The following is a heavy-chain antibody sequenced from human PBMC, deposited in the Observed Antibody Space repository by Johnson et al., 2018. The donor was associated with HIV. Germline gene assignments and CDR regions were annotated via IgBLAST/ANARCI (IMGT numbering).Heavy chain of an antibody. CDR3: ARVQLERRNPRGSAAFDI. Sequence: QVQLVESGGGVAQPGRSLRLSCAASRFTFSIYAMHWVRQAPGQGLEWVAVISYDGRNEYYADSVMGRFTISRDNSKNTLYLQMNSLRAEDTAVYYCARVQLERRNPRGSAAFDIWGQGTMVTVSS. CDR2: ISYDGRNE. CDR1: RFTFSIYA. J-gene: IGHJ3*02. V-gene: IGHV3-30*04. D-gene: IGHD1-1*01.